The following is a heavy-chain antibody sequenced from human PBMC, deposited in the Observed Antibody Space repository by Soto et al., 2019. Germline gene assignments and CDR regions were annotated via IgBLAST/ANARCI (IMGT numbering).Heavy chain of an antibody. CDR3: ARGHYYYGMDV. Sequence: QVQLQQWGAGLLKPSETLSLTCAVYGGSFSGYYWSWIRQPPGKGLEWIGEINHSGSTNYNPSLKSRVTISVDTSKHQFSLKLGSVTAADTAVYYCARGHYYYGMDVWGQGTTVTVSS. CDR1: GGSFSGYY. CDR2: INHSGST. V-gene: IGHV4-34*01. J-gene: IGHJ6*02.